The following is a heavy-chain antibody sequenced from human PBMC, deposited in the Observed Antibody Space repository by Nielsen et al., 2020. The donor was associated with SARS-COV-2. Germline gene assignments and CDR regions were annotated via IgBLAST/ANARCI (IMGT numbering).Heavy chain of an antibody. CDR2: TSYDGNT. CDR3: ARGAAWFDP. D-gene: IGHD2-15*01. V-gene: IGHV4-31*03. J-gene: IGHJ5*02. CDR1: GDSITSGGSH. Sequence: SETLSLTCTVSGDSITSGGSHWSSIRHHPSRGLEWLGFTSYDGNTYSNPSLESRLIISVDTSENQFSLRLNSVTAADTAIYFCARGAAWFDPWGQGTRVTVSS.